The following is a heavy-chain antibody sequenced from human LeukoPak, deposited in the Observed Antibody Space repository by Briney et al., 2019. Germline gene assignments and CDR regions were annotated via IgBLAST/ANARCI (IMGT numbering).Heavy chain of an antibody. Sequence: PGGSLRLSCAASGFTFSTYGMHWVRQAPGKGLELVAGISYDGSNKYYADSVKGRFTISRDNSKNTLYLQMNSLRAEDTAVYYCAKDKRIYSSGWYEANFDYWGQGTLVTVSS. CDR3: AKDKRIYSSGWYEANFDY. D-gene: IGHD6-19*01. J-gene: IGHJ4*02. CDR1: GFTFSTYG. CDR2: ISYDGSNK. V-gene: IGHV3-30*18.